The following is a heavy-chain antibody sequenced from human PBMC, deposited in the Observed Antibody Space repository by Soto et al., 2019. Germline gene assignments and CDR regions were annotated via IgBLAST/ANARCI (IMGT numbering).Heavy chain of an antibody. V-gene: IGHV4-34*01. Sequence: QVQLQQWGAGLLKPSETLSLTCAVYGGSFSGYYWGWIRQPPGKGLEWIGEINHSGSTNYNPSLKSRVAISVDTSKNQFSLKVTSVTAADTAVYYCARDIRGTSGVVIDYWGQGTLVTVSS. CDR3: ARDIRGTSGVVIDY. CDR1: GGSFSGYY. D-gene: IGHD2-15*01. CDR2: INHSGST. J-gene: IGHJ4*02.